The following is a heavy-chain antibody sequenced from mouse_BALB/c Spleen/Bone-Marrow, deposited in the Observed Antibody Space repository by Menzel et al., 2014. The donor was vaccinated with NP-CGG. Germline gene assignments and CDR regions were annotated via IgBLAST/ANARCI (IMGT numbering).Heavy chain of an antibody. D-gene: IGHD2-14*01. CDR1: GYTFTSYW. V-gene: IGHV1S81*02. CDR2: INPSNGRA. Sequence: QVQLKESGAELMKPGASVNLSCKASGYTFTSYWVYWVKQRPGQGLEWIGEINPSNGRANYNEKFKNKATLTVDKSTSTAYMQVSSLTSEDSAVYYCARRDFRSWFAYWGQGTLVTVSA. J-gene: IGHJ3*01. CDR3: ARRDFRSWFAY.